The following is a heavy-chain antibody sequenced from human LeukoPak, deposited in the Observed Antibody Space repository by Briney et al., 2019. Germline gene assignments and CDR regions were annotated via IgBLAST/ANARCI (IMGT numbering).Heavy chain of an antibody. Sequence: PSETLSLTCTVSGGSISSGGYYWSWIRQHPGKGLEWIGYIYYSGSTYYNPSLKSRVTISVDTSKYQFSLKLSSVTAADTAVYYCARGSPYDYIWGSYRPHFFDYWGQGTLVTVSS. CDR3: ARGSPYDYIWGSYRPHFFDY. J-gene: IGHJ4*02. V-gene: IGHV4-31*03. D-gene: IGHD3-16*02. CDR2: IYYSGST. CDR1: GGSISSGGYY.